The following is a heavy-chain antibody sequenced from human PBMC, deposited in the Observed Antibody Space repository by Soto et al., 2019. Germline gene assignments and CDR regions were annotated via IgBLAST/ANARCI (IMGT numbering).Heavy chain of an antibody. D-gene: IGHD3-10*01. CDR1: GFTFSSYG. J-gene: IGHJ6*02. CDR3: AEEGGYYGSGSYSVGENYYGMDV. CDR2: ISYDGSNK. V-gene: IGHV3-30*18. Sequence: QVQLVESGGGVVQTGRSLRLSCAASGFTFSSYGMHWVRQAPGKGLEWVAVISYDGSNKYYADSVKGRFTISRDNSKNTGYLQMNSLRGEDTAVYYCAEEGGYYGSGSYSVGENYYGMDVWGQGTTVTVSS.